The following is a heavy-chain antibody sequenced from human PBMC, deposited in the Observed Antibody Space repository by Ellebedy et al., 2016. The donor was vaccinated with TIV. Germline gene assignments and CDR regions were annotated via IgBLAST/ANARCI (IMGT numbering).Heavy chain of an antibody. CDR3: ARGRDGSGIYSNQIGFDY. J-gene: IGHJ4*02. CDR2: FSSYTRDT. D-gene: IGHD3-10*01. Sequence: AASVKVSCKASGYTFTSYGISWVRQAPGQGLEWMGWFSSYTRDTNYAPKFQDRVTVTTDTSTTTAYMELRSLRPGDTAVYYCARGRDGSGIYSNQIGFDYWGQGTLVTVSS. CDR1: GYTFTSYG. V-gene: IGHV1-18*01.